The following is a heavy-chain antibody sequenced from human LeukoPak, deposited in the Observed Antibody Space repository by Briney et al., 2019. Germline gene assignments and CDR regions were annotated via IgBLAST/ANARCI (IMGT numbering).Heavy chain of an antibody. CDR2: INPNSGGT. CDR1: GYTFTGYY. Sequence: ASVKVSCKASGYTFTGYYMHWVRQAPGQGLEWIGWINPNSGGTNYAQKFEGGVTMTRDTSISTAYMELSRLRSDDTAVYCCARTVRFLEWLLPTEDWFDPWGQGTLVTVSS. J-gene: IGHJ5*02. V-gene: IGHV1-2*02. CDR3: ARTVRFLEWLLPTEDWFDP. D-gene: IGHD3-3*01.